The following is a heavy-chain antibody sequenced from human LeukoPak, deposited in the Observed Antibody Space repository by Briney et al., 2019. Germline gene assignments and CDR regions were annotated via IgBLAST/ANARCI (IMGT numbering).Heavy chain of an antibody. Sequence: GGSLRLSCAASGFIFSSYGMHWVRQAPGKGLEWVAFIRYDGSNKYYADSVKGRFTISRDNSKNTLYLQMNSLRAEDTAVYSCARGADGVSSNSRGWFDPWGQGTLVTVSS. CDR3: ARGADGVSSNSRGWFDP. V-gene: IGHV3-30*02. D-gene: IGHD2-15*01. J-gene: IGHJ5*02. CDR1: GFIFSSYG. CDR2: IRYDGSNK.